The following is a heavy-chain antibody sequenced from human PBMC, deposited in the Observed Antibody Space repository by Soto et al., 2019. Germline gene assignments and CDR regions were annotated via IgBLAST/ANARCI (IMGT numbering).Heavy chain of an antibody. J-gene: IGHJ4*02. CDR2: IYNSGSS. D-gene: IGHD2-15*01. V-gene: IGHV4-30-2*06. CDR3: AGSRVVATCFDY. Sequence: QLQLQESGSRLVKPSQTLSLTCAVSVGSISRAGYSWSWIRQSPGKGLEWIGYIYNSGSSFYNPSLKSRLPISVDRCKNQLSLQLNPVTAADTAVYYGAGSRVVATCFDYWGQGTVVTVSS. CDR1: VGSISRAGYS.